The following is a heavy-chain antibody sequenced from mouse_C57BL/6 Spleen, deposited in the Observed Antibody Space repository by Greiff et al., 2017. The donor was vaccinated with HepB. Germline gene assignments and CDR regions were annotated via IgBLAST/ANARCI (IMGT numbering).Heavy chain of an antibody. CDR2: ISSGSSTI. D-gene: IGHD2-3*01. CDR3: ARPIYDGYLYYFDY. V-gene: IGHV5-17*01. CDR1: GFTFSDYG. Sequence: EVKVVASVGGLVKPGGSLKLSCAASGFTFSDYGMHWVRQAPEKGLEWVAYISSGSSTIYYADTVKGRFTISRDNAKNTLFLQMTSLRSEDTAMYYCARPIYDGYLYYFDYWGQGTTLTVSS. J-gene: IGHJ2*01.